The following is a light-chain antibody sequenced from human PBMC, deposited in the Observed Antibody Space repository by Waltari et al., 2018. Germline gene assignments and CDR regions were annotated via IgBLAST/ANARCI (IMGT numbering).Light chain of an antibody. J-gene: IGLJ2*01. V-gene: IGLV1-40*01. CDR3: QSYDTTLSVV. CDR1: GSNIGAGYD. Sequence: QSVLTQPPSVSGAPGQRVTISCSGSGSNIGAGYDVHWYRQLPGTAPTLLTCGGNTRPPGVSDRFSGSQFGTSASLAIAGLQADDEADYYCQSYDTTLSVVFGGGTKLTVL. CDR2: GGN.